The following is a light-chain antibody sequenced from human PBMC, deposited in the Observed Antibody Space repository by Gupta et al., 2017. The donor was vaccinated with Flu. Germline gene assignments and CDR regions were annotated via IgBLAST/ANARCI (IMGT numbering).Light chain of an antibody. CDR3: QQSNDLPYT. CDR2: YAS. Sequence: PSSLSASVGDRVTIACRASQSISSYLNWYQQKPGKAPKLLIYYASNVKSGVPSRFSGSGSGTDFTLTISSLQPEDFATYYCQQSNDLPYTFGQGTKLEIK. J-gene: IGKJ2*01. V-gene: IGKV1-39*01. CDR1: QSISSY.